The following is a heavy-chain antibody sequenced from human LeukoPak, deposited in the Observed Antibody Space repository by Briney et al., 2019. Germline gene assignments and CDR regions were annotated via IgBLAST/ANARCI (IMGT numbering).Heavy chain of an antibody. V-gene: IGHV3-30*02. CDR3: AKDGSWSCTD. D-gene: IGHD2-8*02. J-gene: IGHJ4*02. CDR1: GFTFSIYW. Sequence: PGGSLRLSCAASGFTFSIYWMSWVRQGPGKGLEWVAYIAHHGSNKYYADSVKGRFTISRDNSKRTLYLQMNSLRGDDTAVYYCAKDGSWSCTDWGQGTLVTVSS. CDR2: IAHHGSNK.